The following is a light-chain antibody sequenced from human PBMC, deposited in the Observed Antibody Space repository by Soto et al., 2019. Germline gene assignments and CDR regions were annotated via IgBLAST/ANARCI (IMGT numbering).Light chain of an antibody. J-gene: IGKJ1*01. Sequence: DIQMTQSPASLSASVGDRVTITCQASQDISNYLNWYKQKPGKAPKLLIYKASTLKSGVPSRFSGSGSGTEFTLTISSLQPDDFATYYGQHYNSYSEAFGQGTKVDI. V-gene: IGKV1-5*03. CDR2: KAS. CDR3: QHYNSYSEA. CDR1: QDISNY.